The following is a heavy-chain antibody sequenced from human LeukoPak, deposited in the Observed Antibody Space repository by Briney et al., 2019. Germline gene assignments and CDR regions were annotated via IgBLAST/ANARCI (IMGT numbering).Heavy chain of an antibody. CDR1: GFTFDDYT. CDR2: ISWDGGST. J-gene: IGHJ6*03. CDR3: AKGHSGSYYYYYYYMDV. Sequence: PGGSLRLSCAASGFTFDDYTMHWVRQAPGKGLEWVSLISWDGGSTYYADSVKGRFTISRDNSKNSLYLQMNSLRTEDTALYYCAKGHSGSYYYYYYYMDVWGKGTTVTVSS. V-gene: IGHV3-43*01. D-gene: IGHD1-26*01.